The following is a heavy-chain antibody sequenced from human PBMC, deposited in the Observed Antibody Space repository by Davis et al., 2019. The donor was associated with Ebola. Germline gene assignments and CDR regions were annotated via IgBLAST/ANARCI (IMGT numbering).Heavy chain of an antibody. J-gene: IGHJ4*02. CDR3: AKDLRITMVRGGFDY. CDR2: ISGSGGST. D-gene: IGHD3-10*01. CDR1: GFTFSSYA. Sequence: GESLKISCAASGFTFSSYAMSWVRQAPGKGLEWVSAISGSGGSTYYADSVKGRFTISRDNSKNTLYLQMNSLRAEDTAVYYCAKDLRITMVRGGFDYWGQGTLVTVSS. V-gene: IGHV3-23*01.